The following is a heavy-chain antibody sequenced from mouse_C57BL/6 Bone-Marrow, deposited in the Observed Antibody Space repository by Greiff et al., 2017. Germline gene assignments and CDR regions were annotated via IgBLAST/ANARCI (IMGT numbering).Heavy chain of an antibody. CDR2: IWWDDDK. CDR3: ARICYDGPYYAMDY. CDR1: GFSLSTFGMG. Sequence: QVQLKESGPGILQPSQTLSLTCSFSGFSLSTFGMGVGWIRQPSGKGLEWLAHIWWDDDKYYNPALKSRLTISKDTSKNQVFLKLANVDTADTATYYCARICYDGPYYAMDYWGQGTSVTVSS. J-gene: IGHJ4*01. D-gene: IGHD2-12*01. V-gene: IGHV8-8*01.